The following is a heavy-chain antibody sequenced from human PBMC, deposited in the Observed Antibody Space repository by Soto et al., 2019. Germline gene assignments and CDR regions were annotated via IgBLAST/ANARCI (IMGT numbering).Heavy chain of an antibody. Sequence: QITLKESGPTLVRPTQTLTLTCTFSGFSLSTSGVGVTWIRQPPGKALEWLALIYWDDDERYSPSLKSRLTITKDTTKNQMVLTMTNRDPVDAATYYCAHKGGRGAGMDVWGQGTTVIVSS. V-gene: IGHV2-5*02. CDR3: AHKGGRGAGMDV. CDR2: IYWDDDE. D-gene: IGHD2-15*01. CDR1: GFSLSTSGVG. J-gene: IGHJ6*02.